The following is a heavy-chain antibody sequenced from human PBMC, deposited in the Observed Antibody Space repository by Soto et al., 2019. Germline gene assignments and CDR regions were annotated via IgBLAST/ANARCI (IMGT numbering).Heavy chain of an antibody. CDR2: ISAHNGNT. CDR1: GYAFTTYG. CDR3: ARGRYGDY. Sequence: QVHLVQSGAEVKKPGASVKVSCKGSGYAFTTYGITWVRQAPGQGLEWMGWISAHNGNTNYAQKLQGRVTVTRDTSTSTAYMELRSLRSDDAAVYYCARGRYGDYWGQGALVTVTS. D-gene: IGHD1-1*01. V-gene: IGHV1-18*01. J-gene: IGHJ4*02.